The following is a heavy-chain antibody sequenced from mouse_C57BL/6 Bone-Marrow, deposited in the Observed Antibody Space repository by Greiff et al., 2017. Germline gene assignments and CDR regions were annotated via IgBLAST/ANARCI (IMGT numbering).Heavy chain of an antibody. D-gene: IGHD2-2*01. J-gene: IGHJ1*03. CDR3: ARRSLWLRYFDV. CDR1: GFTFSDYG. CDR2: ISSGSSTI. Sequence: EVQVVESGGGLVKPGGSLKLSCAASGFTFSDYGMHWVRQAPEKGLEWVAYISSGSSTIYYADTVKGRFTISRDNAKNTRFLQMTSLRSEDTAMYYCARRSLWLRYFDVWGTGTTVTVSS. V-gene: IGHV5-17*01.